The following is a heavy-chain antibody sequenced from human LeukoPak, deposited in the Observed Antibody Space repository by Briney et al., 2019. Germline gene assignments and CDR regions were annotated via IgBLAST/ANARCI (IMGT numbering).Heavy chain of an antibody. CDR2: ISWNSGSI. Sequence: GGSLRLSCAASGFTFDDYAMHWVRQAPGKGLEWVSGISWNSGSIGYADSVKGRFTISRDNAKNSLYLQMNSLRAEDTALYYCAKELGDSSSWPIYYYYYYGMDVWGQGTTVTVSS. V-gene: IGHV3-9*01. D-gene: IGHD6-13*01. CDR3: AKELGDSSSWPIYYYYYYGMDV. J-gene: IGHJ6*02. CDR1: GFTFDDYA.